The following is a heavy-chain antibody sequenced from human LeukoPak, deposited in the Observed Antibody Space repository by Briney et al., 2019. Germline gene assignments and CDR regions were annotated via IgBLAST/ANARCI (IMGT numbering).Heavy chain of an antibody. CDR3: ARGVAAAGTLVDY. D-gene: IGHD6-13*01. CDR2: IYYSGST. Sequence: PSETLSLTCTVSSVSISSYYRSWIWQPPGKGLEWIGYIYYSGSTNYNPSLKSRVTISVDTSKNQFSLKLSSVTAADTAVYYCARGVAAAGTLVDYWGQGSPVTVSS. V-gene: IGHV4-59*01. CDR1: SVSISSYY. J-gene: IGHJ4*02.